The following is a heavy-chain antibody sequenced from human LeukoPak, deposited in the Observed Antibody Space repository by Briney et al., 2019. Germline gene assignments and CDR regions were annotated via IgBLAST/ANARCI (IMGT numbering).Heavy chain of an antibody. CDR3: AKDPYVPAAFPHFDY. J-gene: IGHJ4*02. V-gene: IGHV3-30*02. Sequence: QPGGSLRLSCAASGFSFSNYGMHWVRQAPGKGLEWEAFIRYDGSNKYYADSVKGRFTISRDNSKNTLYLQMNSLRAEDTAVYYCAKDPYVPAAFPHFDYWGQGTLVTVSS. CDR1: GFSFSNYG. D-gene: IGHD2-2*01. CDR2: IRYDGSNK.